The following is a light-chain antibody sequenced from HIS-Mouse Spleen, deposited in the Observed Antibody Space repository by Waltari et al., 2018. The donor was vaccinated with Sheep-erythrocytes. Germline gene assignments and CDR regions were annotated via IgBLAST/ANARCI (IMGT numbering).Light chain of an antibody. V-gene: IGLV2-8*01. CDR1: SSDVGGYNY. J-gene: IGLJ3*02. Sequence: QSALTQPPSSSGSPGQSGTISCTGTSSDVGGYNYVSWYQQHPGKAPKHMIYEASKRPSGVPDRFSGSKSGNTASLTVSGLQAEDEADYYCSSYAGSNNWVFGGGTKLTVL. CDR2: EAS. CDR3: SSYAGSNNWV.